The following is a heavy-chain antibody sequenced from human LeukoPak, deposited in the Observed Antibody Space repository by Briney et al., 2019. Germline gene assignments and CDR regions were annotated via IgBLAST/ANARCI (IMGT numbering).Heavy chain of an antibody. D-gene: IGHD3-22*01. V-gene: IGHV1-69*13. CDR1: GGTFSSYA. Sequence: SVKVSCKASGGTFSSYAINWVRQAPGQGLEWMGGITPIFGTANSAQKFQGRVTITADESTSTAYMELSSLRSEDTAVYYCARGTSGYYPYFDYWGQGTLVTVSS. J-gene: IGHJ4*02. CDR2: ITPIFGTA. CDR3: ARGTSGYYPYFDY.